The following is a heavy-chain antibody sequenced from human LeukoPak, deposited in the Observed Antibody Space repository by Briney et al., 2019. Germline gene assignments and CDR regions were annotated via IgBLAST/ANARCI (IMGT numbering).Heavy chain of an antibody. V-gene: IGHV3-11*01. J-gene: IGHJ6*02. CDR2: ISGSGTTI. CDR1: GFRFSDFY. Sequence: GGSLRLSCVASGFRFSDFYMSWIRQAPGKGPEWLSYISGSGTTISYADSVKGRFTISRDNAKNSLYLQMNSLRAEDTALYYCAKALYGMDVWGQGTTVTVSS. CDR3: AKALYGMDV.